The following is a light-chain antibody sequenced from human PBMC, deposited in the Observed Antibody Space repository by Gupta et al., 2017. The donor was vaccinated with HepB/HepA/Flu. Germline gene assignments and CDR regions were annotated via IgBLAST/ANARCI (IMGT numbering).Light chain of an antibody. J-gene: IGKJ1*01. CDR1: QSVSSN. Sequence: EIVMTQSPATLSVSPGERATLSCRASQSVSSNLAWYQQTPGQAPRLLIYGASTRATGIPARFSGSGSGTEFTLTISSLQSEDFAVYYCQHRRTFGQGTKVEIK. V-gene: IGKV3-15*01. CDR3: QHRRT. CDR2: GAS.